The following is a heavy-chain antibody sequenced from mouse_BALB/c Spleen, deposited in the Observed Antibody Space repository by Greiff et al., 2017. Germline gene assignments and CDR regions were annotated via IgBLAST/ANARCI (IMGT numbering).Heavy chain of an antibody. D-gene: IGHD2-4*01. CDR2: ISSGGSYT. CDR1: GFTFSSYG. CDR3: ARSGVINDAMDY. J-gene: IGHJ4*01. V-gene: IGHV5-6*01. Sequence: EVKVVESGGDLVKPGGSLKLSCAASGFTFSSYGMSWVRQTPDKRLEWVATISSGGSYTYYPDSVKGRFTISRDNAKNTLYLQMSSLKSEDTAMYYCARSGVINDAMDYWGQGTSVTVSS.